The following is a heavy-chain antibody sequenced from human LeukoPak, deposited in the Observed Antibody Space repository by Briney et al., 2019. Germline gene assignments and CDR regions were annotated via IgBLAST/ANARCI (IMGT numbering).Heavy chain of an antibody. J-gene: IGHJ4*02. CDR3: AKLPVAGLYFDY. V-gene: IGHV3-23*01. D-gene: IGHD6-19*01. CDR1: GFTFSSYA. Sequence: PGGSLRLSCAASGFTFSSYAMSWVRQAPGKGLEWISAISDSGGSTYYVDSVKGRFTISRDNFKNTLYLQMNSLRVEDTAVYYCAKLPVAGLYFDYWGQGTLVTVSP. CDR2: ISDSGGST.